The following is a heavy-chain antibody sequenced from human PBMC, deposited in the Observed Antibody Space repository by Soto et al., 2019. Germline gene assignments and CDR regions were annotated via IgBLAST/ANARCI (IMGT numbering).Heavy chain of an antibody. Sequence: QVQLVQSGAEVKKPGASVKVSCKAPGYTFTSYAMHWVRQAPGQRLEWMGWINAGNGNTKYSQKFQGRVTITRDTSASTAYMELSSVRSEDTAVYYCAGSHGSGSYILLWGQGTLVTVSS. CDR1: GYTFTSYA. CDR2: INAGNGNT. V-gene: IGHV1-3*01. D-gene: IGHD3-10*01. CDR3: AGSHGSGSYILL. J-gene: IGHJ4*02.